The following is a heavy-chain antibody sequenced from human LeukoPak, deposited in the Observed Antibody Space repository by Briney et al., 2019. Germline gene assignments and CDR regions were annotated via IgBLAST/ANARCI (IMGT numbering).Heavy chain of an antibody. CDR3: ARGKYSFDY. V-gene: IGHV3-11*01. CDR1: GFTFSDSY. Sequence: PGGSLRLSCAASGFTFSDSYMSWIRQAPGKGLEYISYISSSGSTIYYADSVKGRFTLSRDNAKNSLSLEMNSLRAEDTAVYYYARGKYSFDYWGQGTLVTVSS. J-gene: IGHJ4*02. CDR2: ISSSGSTI.